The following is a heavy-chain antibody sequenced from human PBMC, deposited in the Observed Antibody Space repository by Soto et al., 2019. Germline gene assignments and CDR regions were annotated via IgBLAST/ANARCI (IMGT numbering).Heavy chain of an antibody. D-gene: IGHD3-10*01. CDR3: ARAIGDGSGSYYLDWFDP. CDR1: GGSISSGDYY. J-gene: IGHJ5*02. CDR2: IYYSGST. V-gene: IGHV4-30-4*01. Sequence: SETLYLTCTVSGGSISSGDYYWSWIRQPPGKGLEWIGYIYYSGSTYYNPSLKSRVTISVDTSKNQFSLKLSSVTAADTAVYYCARAIGDGSGSYYLDWFDPWGQGTLVTVSS.